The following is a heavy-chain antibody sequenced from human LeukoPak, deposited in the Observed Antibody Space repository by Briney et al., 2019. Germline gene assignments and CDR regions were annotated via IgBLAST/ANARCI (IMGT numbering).Heavy chain of an antibody. J-gene: IGHJ5*02. CDR3: ARSLDILTGYYGYNWFDP. CDR1: GGSISSYY. V-gene: IGHV4-59*01. Sequence: PSETLSLTCTVSGGSISSYYWSWIRQPPGKGLEWIGCIYYSGSTNYNPSLKSRVTISVDTSKNQFSLKLSSVTAADTAVYYCARSLDILTGYYGYNWFDPWGQGTLVTVSS. CDR2: IYYSGST. D-gene: IGHD3-9*01.